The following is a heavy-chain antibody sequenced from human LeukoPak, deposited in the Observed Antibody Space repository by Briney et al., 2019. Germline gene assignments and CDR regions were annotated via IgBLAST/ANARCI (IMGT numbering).Heavy chain of an antibody. Sequence: GGSLRLSCAASGFTFSSYAMSWVRQAPGKGLEWVSTISGSGGSTYYADSVKGRFTISRDNSKNMLFLQMNSLGAEDTAVYYCAKGYGGSWYFDYWGQGTLVTVSS. J-gene: IGHJ4*02. V-gene: IGHV3-23*01. CDR1: GFTFSSYA. CDR3: AKGYGGSWYFDY. CDR2: ISGSGGST. D-gene: IGHD6-13*01.